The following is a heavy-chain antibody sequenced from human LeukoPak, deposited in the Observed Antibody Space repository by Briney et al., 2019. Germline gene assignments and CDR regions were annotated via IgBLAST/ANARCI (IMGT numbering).Heavy chain of an antibody. CDR1: GFTFSSYA. J-gene: IGHJ6*02. D-gene: IGHD1-1*01. Sequence: GGSLRLSCAASGFTFSSYAMHWVRQAPGKGLEWVAVISYDGSNKYYADSVKGRFTISRDNSKNTLYLQMNSLRAEDTAVNYCAGVQLLYYYYGMDVWGQGTTVTVSS. CDR3: AGVQLLYYYYGMDV. CDR2: ISYDGSNK. V-gene: IGHV3-30-3*01.